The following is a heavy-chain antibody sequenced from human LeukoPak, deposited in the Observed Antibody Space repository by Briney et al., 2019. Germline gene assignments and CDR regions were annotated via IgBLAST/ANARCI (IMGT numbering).Heavy chain of an antibody. CDR2: IYPGDSDT. Sequence: GESLKISCKASGYSFTSYWIGWVRQMPGKGLEWMGIIYPGDSDTRYSPSFQGPVTISADKSISTAYLQWSSLKASDTAMYYCANSGEGYCSGGSCYSAGYFQHWGQGTLVTVSS. V-gene: IGHV5-51*01. CDR1: GYSFTSYW. D-gene: IGHD2-15*01. J-gene: IGHJ1*01. CDR3: ANSGEGYCSGGSCYSAGYFQH.